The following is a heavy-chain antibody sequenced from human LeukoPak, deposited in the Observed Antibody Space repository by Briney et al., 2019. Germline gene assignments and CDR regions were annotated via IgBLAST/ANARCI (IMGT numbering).Heavy chain of an antibody. J-gene: IGHJ4*02. D-gene: IGHD6-19*01. V-gene: IGHV3-53*04. CDR2: IYSGSSST. Sequence: PGGSLRLSCAASGFTVSSNYMSWVRQAPGKGLEWVSVIYSGSSSTYYTDSVKGRSTISRHNSKNTLYLQMNSLRAEDTAVYYCARVGSGWYDFDYWGQGTLVTVSS. CDR3: ARVGSGWYDFDY. CDR1: GFTVSSNY.